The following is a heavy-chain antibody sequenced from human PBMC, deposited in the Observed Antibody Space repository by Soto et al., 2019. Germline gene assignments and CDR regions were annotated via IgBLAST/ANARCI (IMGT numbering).Heavy chain of an antibody. J-gene: IGHJ5*02. CDR2: IYYSGST. Sequence: SETLSLTCTVSGGSISSYYWSWIRQPPGKGLEWIGYIYYSGSTNYNPSLKSRVTISVDTSKNQFSLKLSSVTAADTAVYYCARDQVPAALLRWFDPWGQGTLVTVP. CDR1: GGSISSYY. CDR3: ARDQVPAALLRWFDP. D-gene: IGHD2-2*01. V-gene: IGHV4-59*01.